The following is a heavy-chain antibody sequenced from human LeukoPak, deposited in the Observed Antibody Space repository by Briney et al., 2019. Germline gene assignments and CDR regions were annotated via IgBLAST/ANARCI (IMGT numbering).Heavy chain of an antibody. CDR1: GYSISSDYY. CDR3: ARVGGITMIVVFISDAFDI. CDR2: IYDSGST. D-gene: IGHD3-22*01. J-gene: IGHJ3*02. Sequence: SETLSLTCSVSGYSISSDYYWGWIRQPPGKGLEWIGSIYDSGSTYYKPSLKSRVTISVDTSKNQFSLKLSSVTAADTAVYYCARVGGITMIVVFISDAFDIWGRGTMVTVSS. V-gene: IGHV4-38-2*02.